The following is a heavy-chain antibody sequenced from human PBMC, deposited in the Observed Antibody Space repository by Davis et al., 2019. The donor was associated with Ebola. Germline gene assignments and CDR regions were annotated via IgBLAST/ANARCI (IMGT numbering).Heavy chain of an antibody. CDR3: ARLGFCSSASCYTAASFFDY. CDR1: GFTFSDHY. CDR2: SRNKANSYTT. V-gene: IGHV3-72*01. J-gene: IGHJ4*02. Sequence: GESLKISCAASGFTFSDHYMDWVRQAPGKGLEWVGRSRNKANSYTTEYAASVRGRFSISRDDSEGSLYLQLNSLKTEDTAMYYCARLGFCSSASCYTAASFFDYWGQGTLVTVSS. D-gene: IGHD2-2*02.